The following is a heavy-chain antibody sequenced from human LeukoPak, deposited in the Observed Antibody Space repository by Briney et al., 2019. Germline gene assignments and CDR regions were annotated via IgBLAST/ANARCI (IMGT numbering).Heavy chain of an antibody. CDR1: GDSVSSNTAA. CDR3: VRTRYGSGSTYGMDV. CDR2: AYYTSKWSY. J-gene: IGHJ6*02. V-gene: IGHV6-1*01. D-gene: IGHD6-19*01. Sequence: SQTLSLTCAISGDSVSSNTAAWNWIRQSPSRGLEWLGRAYYTSKWSYESATSVKSRITINADTSKNQFSLQLNSVTPEDTAVYYCVRTRYGSGSTYGMDVWGQGTTVTVSS.